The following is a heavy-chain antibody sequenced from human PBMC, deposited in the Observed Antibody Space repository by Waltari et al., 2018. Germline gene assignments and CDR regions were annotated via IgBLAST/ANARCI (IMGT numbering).Heavy chain of an antibody. CDR2: IYYSGST. CDR1: GGSISSSSYY. Sequence: QLQLQESGPGLVKPSETLSLTCTVSGGSISSSSYYWGWIRQPPGKGLGWIGSIYYSGSTYYNPSLKSRVTISVDTSKNQFSLKLSSVTAADTAVYYCARHRAAAAGVGGGNYYYYMDVWGKGTTVTVSS. CDR3: ARHRAAAAGVGGGNYYYYMDV. D-gene: IGHD6-13*01. V-gene: IGHV4-39*01. J-gene: IGHJ6*03.